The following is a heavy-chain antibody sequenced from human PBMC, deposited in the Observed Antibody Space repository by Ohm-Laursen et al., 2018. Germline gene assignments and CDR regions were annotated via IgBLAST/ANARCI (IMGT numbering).Heavy chain of an antibody. CDR1: GYTFTSYG. CDR2: IGANNGNT. V-gene: IGHV1-18*01. D-gene: IGHD6-13*01. Sequence: ASVKVSCKASGYTFTSYGISWVRQAPGQGLEWMGWIGANNGNTHSAQKLQGRVTMTTDTSTSTAYMELRSLRSDDTAVYYCARGSAADGREDYWGQGTLVTVSS. J-gene: IGHJ4*02. CDR3: ARGSAADGREDY.